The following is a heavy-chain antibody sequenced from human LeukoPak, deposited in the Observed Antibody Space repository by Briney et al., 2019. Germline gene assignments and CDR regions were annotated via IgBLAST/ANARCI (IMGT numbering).Heavy chain of an antibody. CDR3: ATADQVLLYFDY. CDR2: ISAYNGNT. V-gene: IGHV1-18*01. J-gene: IGHJ4*02. CDR1: GYTFTNYG. D-gene: IGHD3-10*01. Sequence: GASVKVSCKASGYTFTNYGISWVRQAPGQGLEWMGWISAYNGNTNYAQKLQGRVTMTTDTSTSTAYMELRSLRSDDTAVYYCATADQVLLYFDYWGQGTLVTVSS.